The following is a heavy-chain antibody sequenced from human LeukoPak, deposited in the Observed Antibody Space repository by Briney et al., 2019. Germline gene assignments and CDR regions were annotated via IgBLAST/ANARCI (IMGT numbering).Heavy chain of an antibody. CDR2: IRYDGSNK. CDR1: GFTFSSYA. Sequence: GGSLRLSCAASGFTFSSYAMHWVRQAPGKGLEWVAFIRYDGSNKYYADSVKGRFTISRDNSKNTLYLQMNSLRAEDTAVYYCASWPGGWYGEDSWGQGTLVTVSS. J-gene: IGHJ4*02. CDR3: ASWPGGWYGEDS. D-gene: IGHD6-19*01. V-gene: IGHV3-30*02.